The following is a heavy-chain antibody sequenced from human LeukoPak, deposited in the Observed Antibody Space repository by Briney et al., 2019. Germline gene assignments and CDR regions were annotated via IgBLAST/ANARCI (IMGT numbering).Heavy chain of an antibody. J-gene: IGHJ4*02. D-gene: IGHD3-3*01. V-gene: IGHV3-66*01. Sequence: GGSLRLSCAASGFTVSSNYMSWVRRAPGKGLEWVSVIYSGGSTYYADSVKGRFTISRDNSKNTLYLQMNSLRAEDTAVYYCARVYDFWSGYHYYFDYWGQGTLVTVSS. CDR1: GFTVSSNY. CDR2: IYSGGST. CDR3: ARVYDFWSGYHYYFDY.